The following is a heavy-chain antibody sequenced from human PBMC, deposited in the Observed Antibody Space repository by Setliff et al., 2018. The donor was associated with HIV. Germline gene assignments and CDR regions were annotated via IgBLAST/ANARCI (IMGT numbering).Heavy chain of an antibody. V-gene: IGHV4-31*03. CDR1: GGSISSGGYY. CDR3: ARAFYYYYYMDD. J-gene: IGHJ6*03. CDR2: IYYSGST. Sequence: TLSLTCTVSGGSISSGGYYWSWIRQHPGKGLEWIGYIYYSGSTYYNPSLKSRVTISVDTSKNQFSLKLSSVTVADTAVYYCARAFYYYYYMDDWGRGTTVTVSS.